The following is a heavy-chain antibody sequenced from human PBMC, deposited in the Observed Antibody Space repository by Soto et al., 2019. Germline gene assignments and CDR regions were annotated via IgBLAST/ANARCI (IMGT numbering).Heavy chain of an antibody. CDR2: ISSSGSTI. D-gene: IGHD3-22*01. Sequence: GGSLRLSCAASGFTFSSYEMNWVRQAPGKGLEWVSYISSSGSTIYYADSVKGRFTISRDNAKDSLCLQMNSLRAEDTAVYYCARDFTYYDSTLLWGQGTLVTVSS. CDR1: GFTFSSYE. J-gene: IGHJ4*02. CDR3: ARDFTYYDSTLL. V-gene: IGHV3-48*03.